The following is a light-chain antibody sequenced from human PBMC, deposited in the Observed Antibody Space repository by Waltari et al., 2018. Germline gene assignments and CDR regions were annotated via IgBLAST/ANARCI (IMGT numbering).Light chain of an antibody. CDR3: MQGTHWPLT. V-gene: IGKV2-30*02. CDR2: KIS. Sequence: DVVLTQSPLSLPVTLGQPSSISCKSSQSRLQFDGVNYLNWFHHRPGQSPRRLIYKISKRDSAVPDRFTGSGSGTDFTLKISRVEAEDVGVYYCMQGTHWPLTFGAGTKLEIK. J-gene: IGKJ4*01. CDR1: QSRLQFDGVNY.